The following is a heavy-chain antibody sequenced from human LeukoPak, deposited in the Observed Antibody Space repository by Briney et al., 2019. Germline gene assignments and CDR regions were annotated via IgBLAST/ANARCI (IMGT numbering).Heavy chain of an antibody. CDR2: IYYSGST. Sequence: SETLSLTCSVSGGSFSSHYWSWLRQPPGKGLEWIGNIYYSGSTNYNPSLKSRVTISVDMSKNQFSLKLSSVTAADTAVYYCARVLSSGYYIYFDYWGQGSLVTVSS. CDR1: GGSFSSHY. CDR3: ARVLSSGYYIYFDY. D-gene: IGHD3-3*01. J-gene: IGHJ4*02. V-gene: IGHV4-59*11.